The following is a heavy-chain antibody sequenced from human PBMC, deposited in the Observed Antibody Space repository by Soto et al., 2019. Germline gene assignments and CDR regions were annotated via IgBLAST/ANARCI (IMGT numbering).Heavy chain of an antibody. CDR1: GFTFSTYG. D-gene: IGHD3-16*01. J-gene: IGHJ4*02. Sequence: EVQLVESGGGLVQPGGSLRLSCAASGFTFSTYGRTWVRRPPGKGLEWVANLDQDGSERYYVDSVRGRFTISRDNAKNSLYLQMNSLRAEDTAVYYCVCGGNFFVYWGQGTLVTVSP. CDR3: VCGGNFFVY. V-gene: IGHV3-7*01. CDR2: LDQDGSER.